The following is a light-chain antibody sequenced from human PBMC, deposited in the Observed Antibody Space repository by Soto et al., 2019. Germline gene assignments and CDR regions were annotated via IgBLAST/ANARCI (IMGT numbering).Light chain of an antibody. Sequence: QSVLTQPASVSGSPGQPITISCTGTSTDVGRYNYVSWYQQHPGKAPKLMIYDVANRPSGVSNRFSGSKSGITASLTFSGLQAEDEADYYCSSYTTSSTYVFGTGTKVTVL. CDR2: DVA. V-gene: IGLV2-14*01. CDR3: SSYTTSSTYV. CDR1: STDVGRYNY. J-gene: IGLJ1*01.